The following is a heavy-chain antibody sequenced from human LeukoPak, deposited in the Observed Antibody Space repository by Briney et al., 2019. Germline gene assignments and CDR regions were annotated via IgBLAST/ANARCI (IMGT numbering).Heavy chain of an antibody. CDR3: ARVRTVVVPAADNFDY. J-gene: IGHJ4*02. CDR1: GYTFTGYY. CDR2: INPNSGGT. Sequence: ASVKVSCKASGYTFTGYYMHWVRQAPGQGLEWMGWINPNSGGTNYAQKFQGRVTMTRDTSISTAYMELSRLRSEDSAVYYCARVRTVVVPAADNFDYWGQGTLVTVSS. D-gene: IGHD2-2*01. V-gene: IGHV1-2*02.